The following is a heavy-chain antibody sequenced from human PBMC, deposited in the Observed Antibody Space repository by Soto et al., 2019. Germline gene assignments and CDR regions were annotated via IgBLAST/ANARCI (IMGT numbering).Heavy chain of an antibody. Sequence: GGSLRLSCAASGFTFNTYHMHWVRQAPGKGLQWVAVIWSDGSNKYYADSVKGRFTISRDNSKNTLYLQMNSLRVEDTAVYYCARIGSWALNFDYWGQGTLVTVSS. J-gene: IGHJ4*02. CDR1: GFTFNTYH. D-gene: IGHD3-16*01. CDR3: ARIGSWALNFDY. CDR2: IWSDGSNK. V-gene: IGHV3-33*08.